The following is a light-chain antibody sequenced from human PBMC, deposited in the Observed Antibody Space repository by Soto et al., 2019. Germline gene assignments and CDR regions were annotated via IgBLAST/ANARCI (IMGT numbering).Light chain of an antibody. Sequence: EIVLTQSPGTLSLSPGERATLSCRASQSVTSTYLAWYQKKPGQAPRLLFYGASSRAAGIPDRFSSSGSGTDFSLTISRLEPEDFAVFFCQQYGTSEIIFGQGTRLEIK. CDR3: QQYGTSEII. V-gene: IGKV3-20*01. J-gene: IGKJ5*01. CDR1: QSVTSTY. CDR2: GAS.